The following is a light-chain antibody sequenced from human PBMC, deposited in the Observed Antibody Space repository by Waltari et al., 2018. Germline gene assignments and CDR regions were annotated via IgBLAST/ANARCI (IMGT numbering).Light chain of an antibody. CDR2: TAS. Sequence: DIQMPQSPPSLSTSVGDSVTITCRASQNIDVYLKWYRHKPGKAPTLLIYTASRLQSGLPSRCSGSGSGLDFTLTISSLQPDDFATYYCQQSYSTPTFGQGTRLE. J-gene: IGKJ5*01. CDR3: QQSYSTPT. CDR1: QNIDVY. V-gene: IGKV1-39*01.